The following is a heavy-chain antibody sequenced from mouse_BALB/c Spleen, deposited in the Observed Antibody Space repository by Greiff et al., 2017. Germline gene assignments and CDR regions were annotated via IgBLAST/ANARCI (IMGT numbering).Heavy chain of an antibody. CDR3: NEGGY. CDR2: IDPENGDT. V-gene: IGHV14-4*02. J-gene: IGHJ2*01. CDR1: GFNIKDYY. Sequence: VQLKESGAELVRSGASVKLSCTASGFNIKDYYMDWVKQRPEQGLEWIGWIDPENGDTEYAPTFQGKATMTADTSANTAYLQRSSLTSEDTAVYYCNEGGYWGQGTTLAVSA.